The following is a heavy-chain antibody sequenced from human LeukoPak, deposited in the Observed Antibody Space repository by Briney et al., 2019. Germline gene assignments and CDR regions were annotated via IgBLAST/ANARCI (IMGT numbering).Heavy chain of an antibody. CDR2: IYYSGST. D-gene: IGHD2-21*02. CDR3: ARGPLAYCGGDRYNNWFDP. V-gene: IGHV4-31*03. Sequence: PSQTLSLTCTVSGGSISSGGYYWSWIRQHPGKGLEWIGYIYYSGSTYYNPSLKSRVTVSVDTSKNQFSLKLSSVTAADTAVYYCARGPLAYCGGDRYNNWFDPWGQGTLVTVSS. J-gene: IGHJ5*02. CDR1: GGSISSGGYY.